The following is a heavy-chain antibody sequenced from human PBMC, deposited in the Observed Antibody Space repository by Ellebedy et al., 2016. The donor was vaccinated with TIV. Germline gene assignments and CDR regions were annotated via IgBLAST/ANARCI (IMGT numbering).Heavy chain of an antibody. Sequence: GESLKISCVASGFTFSHRGMHWVRQAPGKGLEWVALISYDGNDKHYGDSVKGRFTISRDNSRNTLYLQMNSLRAEDTAIYYCAKDLGIERQWGFDYWGQGTLVTVSS. CDR1: GFTFSHRG. D-gene: IGHD1-26*01. V-gene: IGHV3-30*18. J-gene: IGHJ4*02. CDR2: ISYDGNDK. CDR3: AKDLGIERQWGFDY.